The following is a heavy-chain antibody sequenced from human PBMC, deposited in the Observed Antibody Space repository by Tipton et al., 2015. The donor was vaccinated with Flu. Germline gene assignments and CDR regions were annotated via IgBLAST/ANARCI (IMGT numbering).Heavy chain of an antibody. D-gene: IGHD3-10*01. Sequence: VQLVQSGAEVKKPGESLKISCKGSGYRFSSHWIGWVRQMPGKGLEWMGIIYPGDSQTTYSPSFQGQVTISVDKDTSTAYLQWSSLKASDSAMYYCARHAERFRELSNLDNWGQGTLVTASS. CDR2: IYPGDSQT. CDR3: ARHAERFRELSNLDN. J-gene: IGHJ4*02. CDR1: GYRFSSHW. V-gene: IGHV5-51*06.